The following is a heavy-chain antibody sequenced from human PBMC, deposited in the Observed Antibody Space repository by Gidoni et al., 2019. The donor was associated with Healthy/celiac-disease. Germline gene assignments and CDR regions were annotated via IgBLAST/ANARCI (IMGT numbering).Heavy chain of an antibody. J-gene: IGHJ4*02. Sequence: EVQLVQSGAEVKKPGESLSISCRGSGYSFTSYWIGWVRQMPGKGLEWLGIIYPGDSDTRYSPSFQGQVTISADKSISTAYLQWSSLKASDTAMYYCARRGTSAVSSSSQWGQGTLVTVSS. CDR2: IYPGDSDT. CDR1: GYSFTSYW. CDR3: ARRGTSAVSSSSQ. V-gene: IGHV5-51*03. D-gene: IGHD6-6*01.